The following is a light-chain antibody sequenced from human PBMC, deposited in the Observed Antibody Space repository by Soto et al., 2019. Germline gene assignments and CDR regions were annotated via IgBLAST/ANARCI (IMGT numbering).Light chain of an antibody. CDR2: GAS. J-gene: IGKJ1*01. CDR1: QSVNRGY. Sequence: IVLTQSSGSLSLSPGDRAALSCRASQSVNRGYLAWYQHRPGQAPRLLIFGASTRAPGVPYRFSGNGSGTDFTLTITRLEPEDFGLYYCQQYAVSPETFGQGTKVEFK. CDR3: QQYAVSPET. V-gene: IGKV3-20*01.